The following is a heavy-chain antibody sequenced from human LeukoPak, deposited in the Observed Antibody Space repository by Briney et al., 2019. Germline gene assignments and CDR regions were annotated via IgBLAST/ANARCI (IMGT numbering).Heavy chain of an antibody. J-gene: IGHJ5*02. CDR2: INTNTGNP. V-gene: IGHV7-4-1*02. Sequence: ASVKVSCKDSGYTFTSYAMNWVRHAPGQGLEWMGWINTNTGNPTYAQGFTGRFVFSLDTSVSTAYLQISSLKAEDTAVYYCARQNDFWSGYFLPTWGQGTLVTVSS. CDR1: GYTFTSYA. CDR3: ARQNDFWSGYFLPT. D-gene: IGHD3-3*01.